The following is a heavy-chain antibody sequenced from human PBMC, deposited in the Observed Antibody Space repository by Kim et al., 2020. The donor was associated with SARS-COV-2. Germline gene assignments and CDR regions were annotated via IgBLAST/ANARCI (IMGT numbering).Heavy chain of an antibody. CDR3: AFLSYCSSTSCYEYYFDY. V-gene: IGHV1-2*02. CDR2: INPNSGGT. Sequence: ASVKVSCKASGYTFTGYYMHWVRQAPGQGLEWMGWINPNSGGTNYAQKFQGRVTMTRDTSISTAYMELSRLRSDDTAVYYCAFLSYCSSTSCYEYYFDYWGQGTLVTVSS. J-gene: IGHJ4*02. CDR1: GYTFTGYY. D-gene: IGHD2-2*01.